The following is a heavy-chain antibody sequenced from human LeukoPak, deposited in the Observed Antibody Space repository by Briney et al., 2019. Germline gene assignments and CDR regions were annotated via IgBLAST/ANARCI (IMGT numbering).Heavy chain of an antibody. V-gene: IGHV3-7*03. D-gene: IGHD6-19*01. J-gene: IGHJ6*04. CDR3: ARGSSGWYLGYYGRDV. Sequence: PRGSLRHSRAAPRFTLSSYWMRSVRPALGKGRGRVANIKQDGSEKYNVDSLKGRFPLSRDNAKNSLYLQMNSPRAEEKAVYYCARGSSGWYLGYYGRDVGAKGPGVPVPS. CDR2: IKQDGSEK. CDR1: RFTLSSYW.